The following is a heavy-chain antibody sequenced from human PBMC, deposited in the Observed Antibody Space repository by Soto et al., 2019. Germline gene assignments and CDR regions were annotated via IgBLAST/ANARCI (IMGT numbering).Heavy chain of an antibody. Sequence: GGSLRLSCAASGFTFSSYSMNWVRQAPGKGLEWVSSISSSSSYIYYADSVKGRFTISRDNAKNSLYLQMNSLRAEDTAVYYCARAAEYCSGGSCYYYYFDYWGQGTLVTVSS. CDR2: ISSSSSYI. CDR3: ARAAEYCSGGSCYYYYFDY. V-gene: IGHV3-21*01. CDR1: GFTFSSYS. D-gene: IGHD2-15*01. J-gene: IGHJ4*02.